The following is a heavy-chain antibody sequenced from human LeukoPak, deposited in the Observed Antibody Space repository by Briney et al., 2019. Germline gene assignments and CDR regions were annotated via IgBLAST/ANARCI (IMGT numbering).Heavy chain of an antibody. Sequence: PSETLSLTCTVSGGAISSYYWSWIRQPPGKGLEWMGYIHYSGSTNYNPSLKSRVTISIDTSKEQFPLGLSSVTAADTAVYYRARSNTAGYSSGWYLFDYWGQGTLVTVSS. D-gene: IGHD6-19*01. J-gene: IGHJ4*02. CDR2: IHYSGST. CDR3: ARSNTAGYSSGWYLFDY. V-gene: IGHV4-59*08. CDR1: GGAISSYY.